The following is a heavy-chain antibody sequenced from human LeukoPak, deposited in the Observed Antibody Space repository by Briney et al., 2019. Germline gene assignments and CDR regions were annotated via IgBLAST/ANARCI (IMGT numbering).Heavy chain of an antibody. CDR2: ISGSGGST. CDR3: AKDPGYNWNADYFDY. J-gene: IGHJ4*02. V-gene: IGHV3-23*01. D-gene: IGHD1-1*01. CDR1: GFTFSSYA. Sequence: GGSLRLSCAASGFTFSSYAMSWVRQAPGKGLEWVSAISGSGGSTYYADSVKGRFTISRDNSKNTLYLQMNSLRAKDTAVYYCAKDPGYNWNADYFDYWGQGTLVTVSS.